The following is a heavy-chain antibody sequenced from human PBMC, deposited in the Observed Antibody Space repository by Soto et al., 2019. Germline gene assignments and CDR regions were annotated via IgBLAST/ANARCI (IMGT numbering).Heavy chain of an antibody. J-gene: IGHJ4*02. Sequence: SETLSLTCTVSGGSISSGDYYWSWIRQPPGKGLEWIGYIYYSGSTYYNTSLKSRVTISVDTSKNQFSMKLSSVTAADTAVYYCAIVSYYYDSSGYYSLYYFDYWGQGTLVTVSS. V-gene: IGHV4-30-4*01. CDR1: GGSISSGDYY. D-gene: IGHD3-22*01. CDR2: IYYSGST. CDR3: AIVSYYYDSSGYYSLYYFDY.